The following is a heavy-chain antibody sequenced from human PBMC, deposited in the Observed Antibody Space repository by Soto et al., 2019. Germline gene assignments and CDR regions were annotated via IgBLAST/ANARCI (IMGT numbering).Heavy chain of an antibody. J-gene: IGHJ4*02. CDR1: GFTFSSYV. V-gene: IGHV3-30*18. D-gene: IGHD5-12*01. CDR3: AKDGGDGYVLDY. Sequence: HLGGSLRLSCAASGFTFSSYVMHWVRQAPGKGLEWVAVISYDGSNKYYADSVKGRFTISRDNSKNTLYLQMNSLRAEDTAVYYCAKDGGDGYVLDYWGQGTLVTVSS. CDR2: ISYDGSNK.